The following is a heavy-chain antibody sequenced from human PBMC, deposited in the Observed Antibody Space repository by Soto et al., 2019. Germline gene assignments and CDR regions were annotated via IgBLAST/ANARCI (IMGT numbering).Heavy chain of an antibody. CDR2: IDWDDDK. CDR1: GFSLSTSGMC. V-gene: IGHV2-70*11. D-gene: IGHD4-17*01. Sequence: SGPTLVNPTQTLTLTCTFSGFSLSTSGMCVSWIRQPPGKALEWLARIDWDDDKYYSTSLKTRLTISKDTSKNQVVLTMTNMEPVDTATYYCARTTLSCLCLDYGGQGTQVTVPS. CDR3: ARTTLSCLCLDY. J-gene: IGHJ4*02.